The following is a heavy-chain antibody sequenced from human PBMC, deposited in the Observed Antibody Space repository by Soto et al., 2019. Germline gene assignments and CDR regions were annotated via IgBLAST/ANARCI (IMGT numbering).Heavy chain of an antibody. CDR3: ARMEWQQLAFDY. CDR2: IKQDGSEK. V-gene: IGHV3-7*05. D-gene: IGHD6-13*01. J-gene: IGHJ4*02. CDR1: GFTFSSYW. Sequence: EVQLVESGGGLVQPGGSLRLSCAASGFTFSSYWMSWVRQAPGKGLEWVANIKQDGSEKYYVDSVKGRFTFSRDNAKNSLYLQMNSLSADVAAVYYGARMEWQQLAFDYWGQGTLVTVS.